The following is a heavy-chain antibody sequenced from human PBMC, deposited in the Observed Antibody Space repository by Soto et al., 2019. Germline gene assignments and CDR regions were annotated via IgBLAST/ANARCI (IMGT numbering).Heavy chain of an antibody. CDR2: ISGYNANT. CDR1: DNTFTYYG. CDR3: AAPGGHHFGMDV. J-gene: IGHJ6*02. Sequence: ASVKVSCKSFDNTFTYYGINWVRQAPGQGIEWLGWISGYNANTKEAQKFQDRVSMTADTSTGTAYLEVRSLTFEDTGVYFCAAPGGHHFGMDVWGQGTPVTVSS. V-gene: IGHV1-18*01. D-gene: IGHD2-8*02.